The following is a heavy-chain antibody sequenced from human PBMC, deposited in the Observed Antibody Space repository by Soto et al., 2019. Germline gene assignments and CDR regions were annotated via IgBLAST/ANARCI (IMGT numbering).Heavy chain of an antibody. CDR1: GGSVSSGSYY. CDR3: AREWGSYSSGWYSNWFDP. D-gene: IGHD6-19*01. CDR2: IYYSGST. V-gene: IGHV4-61*01. J-gene: IGHJ5*02. Sequence: SETLSLTCTVSGGSVSSGSYYWSWIRQPPGKGLEWIGYIYYSGSTNYNPSLKSRVTISVDTSKNQFSLKLSSVTAADTAVYYCAREWGSYSSGWYSNWFDPWGQGTLVTVSS.